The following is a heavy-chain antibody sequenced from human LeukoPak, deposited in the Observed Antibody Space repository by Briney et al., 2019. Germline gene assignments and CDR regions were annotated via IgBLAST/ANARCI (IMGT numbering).Heavy chain of an antibody. J-gene: IGHJ6*04. CDR3: ARSGRALLWFGELYGYYYGMDV. CDR2: ISAYNGNT. Sequence: GASVKVSCKASGYTFTSYGISWVRQAPGQGLEWMGWISAYNGNTNYAQKLQGRVTMTTDTSTSTAYMELRSLRSDDTAVYYCARSGRALLWFGELYGYYYGMDVWGKGTTVTVSS. CDR1: GYTFTSYG. V-gene: IGHV1-18*04. D-gene: IGHD3-10*01.